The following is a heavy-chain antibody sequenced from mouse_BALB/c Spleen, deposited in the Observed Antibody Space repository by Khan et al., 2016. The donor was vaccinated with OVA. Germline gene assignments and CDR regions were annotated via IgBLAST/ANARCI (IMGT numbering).Heavy chain of an antibody. D-gene: IGHD2-10*01. CDR2: IWSNGST. J-gene: IGHJ4*01. Sequence: QVQLKQSGPGLAAPSQSLSITCTISGFSLTNYGVHWIRQPPGKGLEWLAVIWSNGSTTYNSELKSRLTITKDNSQSQVFLKMNSLQTDDTDIYFCDRQPYYHYNIMDYWGQGTLVTVSS. CDR3: DRQPYYHYNIMDY. CDR1: GFSLTNYG. V-gene: IGHV2-6-1*01.